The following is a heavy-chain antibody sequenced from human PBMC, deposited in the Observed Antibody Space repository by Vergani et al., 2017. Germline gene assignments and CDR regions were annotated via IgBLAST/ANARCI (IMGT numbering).Heavy chain of an antibody. CDR2: ISSSSSYI. J-gene: IGHJ1*01. CDR1: GFTFSSYS. D-gene: IGHD3-10*01. CDR3: ARAPMDYYGSGSYYNGYRAEYFQH. Sequence: EVQLVESGGGLVKPGGSLRLSCAASGFTFSSYSMNWVRQAPGKGLEWVSSISSSSSYIYYADSVKGRFTISRDNAKNSLYLQMNSLRAEDTAVYYCARAPMDYYGSGSYYNGYRAEYFQHWGQGTLVTVSS. V-gene: IGHV3-21*01.